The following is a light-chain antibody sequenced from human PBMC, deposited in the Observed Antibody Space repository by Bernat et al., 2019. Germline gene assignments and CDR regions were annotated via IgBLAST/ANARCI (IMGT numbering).Light chain of an antibody. CDR3: LQDYNNPLT. CDR1: QDIGKN. J-gene: IGKJ4*01. Sequence: AIHMTQFPSSLSASVGDRVTVTCRASQDIGKNLGWYQQKPGKAPNLLIYGASTLASGVPSRFSGSGSGTDFALTISSLQPDDFATYFCLQDYNNPLTFGGGTKVDI. V-gene: IGKV1-6*01. CDR2: GAS.